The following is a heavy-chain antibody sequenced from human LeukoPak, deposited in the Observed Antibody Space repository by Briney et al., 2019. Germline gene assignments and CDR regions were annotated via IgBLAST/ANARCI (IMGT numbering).Heavy chain of an antibody. CDR1: GYTFTIYG. Sequence: ASVTVSFKASGYTFTIYGISWVRQAPGQGLEWMGWISAYNGNTNYAQKLQGRVTMTTDTSTSTAYMELRSLRSDDTAVYYCARAPLIVGANIDYWGQGTLVTVSS. CDR2: ISAYNGNT. V-gene: IGHV1-18*01. D-gene: IGHD1-26*01. CDR3: ARAPLIVGANIDY. J-gene: IGHJ4*02.